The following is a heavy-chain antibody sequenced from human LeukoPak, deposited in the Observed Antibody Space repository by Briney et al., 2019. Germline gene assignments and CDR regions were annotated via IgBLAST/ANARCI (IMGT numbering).Heavy chain of an antibody. J-gene: IGHJ4*02. V-gene: IGHV1-46*01. CDR2: INPSGGST. D-gene: IGHD6-6*01. CDR3: AREHEQLALDY. Sequence: GASVKVSCKASGYTFTSYYMHWVRQAPGQGLEWMGIINPSGGSTSYAQKFQGRVTMTRDTSTSTVYMELRSLRSDDTAVYYCAREHEQLALDYWDQGTLVTVSS. CDR1: GYTFTSYY.